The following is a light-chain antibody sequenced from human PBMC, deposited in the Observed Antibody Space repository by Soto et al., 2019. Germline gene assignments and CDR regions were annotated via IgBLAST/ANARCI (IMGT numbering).Light chain of an antibody. V-gene: IGKV1-39*01. CDR3: QPRYSTTWT. J-gene: IGKJ1*01. CDR1: QSISSW. Sequence: DIQMTQSPSTPSASVGDRFTITCMASQSISSWLAWYQQKPGKAPKLLIYAASNLQSGVTSRFSGSGSGTDSTITISSLQPEDFANSSCQPRYSTTWTVGPVTQVEIK. CDR2: AAS.